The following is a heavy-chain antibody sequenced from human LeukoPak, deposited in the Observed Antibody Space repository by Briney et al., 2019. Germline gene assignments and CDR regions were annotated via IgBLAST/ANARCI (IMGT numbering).Heavy chain of an antibody. CDR2: IYYSGST. J-gene: IGHJ4*02. Sequence: SETLSLTCTVSGGSISSSSYYWGWVRQPPGKGLEWIGSIYYSGSTYYNPSPKSRVTISVDTSKNQFSLKLSSVTAADTAVYYCARLYCGDDCYFNPYFDYWGQGTLVTVSS. CDR1: GGSISSSSYY. CDR3: ARLYCGDDCYFNPYFDY. V-gene: IGHV4-39*01. D-gene: IGHD2-21*01.